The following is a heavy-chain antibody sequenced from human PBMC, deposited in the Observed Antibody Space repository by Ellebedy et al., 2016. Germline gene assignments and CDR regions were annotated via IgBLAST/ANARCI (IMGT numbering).Heavy chain of an antibody. V-gene: IGHV6-1*01. CDR3: ARGIGQLALFN. CDR2: TYYRSAWYE. CDR1: GDAVSRNMTA. D-gene: IGHD2-21*01. Sequence: SQTLSLTXDVSGDAVSRNMTAWHWIRQSPSRGLEWLGRTYYRSAWYEDYASSVKGRIVIRPDISKNQFSLQLKSVTPEDTAVYYCARGIGQLALFNWGQGSLVTGSS. J-gene: IGHJ4*02.